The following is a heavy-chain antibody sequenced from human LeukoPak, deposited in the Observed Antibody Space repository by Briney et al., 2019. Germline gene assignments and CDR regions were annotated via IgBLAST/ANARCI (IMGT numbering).Heavy chain of an antibody. Sequence: GGSLRLSCAASGFTFSSYEMNWVRQAPGKGLEWVSYISSSGSTKHYADSVKGRFTVSRDNAKNSLYMQMNSLRAEDTAVYYCARDQLDYWGQGTLVTVSS. J-gene: IGHJ4*02. CDR2: ISSSGSTK. CDR3: ARDQLDY. CDR1: GFTFSSYE. V-gene: IGHV3-48*03.